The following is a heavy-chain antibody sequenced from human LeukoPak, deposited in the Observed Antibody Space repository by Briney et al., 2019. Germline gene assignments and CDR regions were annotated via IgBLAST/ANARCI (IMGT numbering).Heavy chain of an antibody. Sequence: GASVKVSCKASGYTFTIYCISWVRQAPGQGLEGMGWISAYNGNTNYAQKLQGRVTMTTDTSTSTAYMELRSLRSDDTAVYYCARVMGATKAFDIWGQGTMVTVSS. CDR2: ISAYNGNT. J-gene: IGHJ3*02. D-gene: IGHD1-26*01. CDR3: ARVMGATKAFDI. V-gene: IGHV1-18*01. CDR1: GYTFTIYC.